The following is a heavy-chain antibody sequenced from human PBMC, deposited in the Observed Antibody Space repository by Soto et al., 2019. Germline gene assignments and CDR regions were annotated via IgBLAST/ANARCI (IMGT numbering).Heavy chain of an antibody. J-gene: IGHJ4*02. CDR2: IYWDDDK. CDR1: GFSLSSTRMA. D-gene: IGHD6-19*01. CDR3: AHIVVAGLGYYFDY. V-gene: IGHV2-5*02. Sequence: QITLKESGPTLVKPTQTLTLTCTFSGFSLSSTRMAVGWIRQPPGKALEWLALIYWDDDKRYSPFLKSRLTITKDTSKTQAVLTRSNMDPVDTARYYCAHIVVAGLGYYFDYWGQGTLVTVSS.